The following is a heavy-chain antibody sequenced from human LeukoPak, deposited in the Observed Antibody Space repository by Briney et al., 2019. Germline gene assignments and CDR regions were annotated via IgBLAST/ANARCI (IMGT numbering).Heavy chain of an antibody. Sequence: GGSLRLSCAASGFTFSSYSMNWVRQAPGKGLEWVSSIRSSSSYIYYADAVKGRFTISRDNAKNSLYLQMNSLRAEDTAVYYCARGPRKITTEYYFDYWGQGTLVTVSS. D-gene: IGHD4-11*01. CDR3: ARGPRKITTEYYFDY. J-gene: IGHJ4*02. CDR1: GFTFSSYS. CDR2: IRSSSSYI. V-gene: IGHV3-21*01.